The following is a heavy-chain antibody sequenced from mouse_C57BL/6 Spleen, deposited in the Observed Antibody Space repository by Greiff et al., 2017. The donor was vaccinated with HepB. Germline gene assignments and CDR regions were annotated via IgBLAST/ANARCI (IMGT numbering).Heavy chain of an antibody. J-gene: IGHJ2*01. CDR2: IDPSDSYT. CDR1: GYTFTSYW. D-gene: IGHD1-1*01. CDR3: ALPYDGSSFDY. V-gene: IGHV1-50*01. Sequence: QVQLKESGAELVKPGASVKLSCKASGYTFTSYWMQWVKQRPGQGLEWIGEIDPSDSYTNYNQKFKGKATLTVDTSSSTAYMQLSSLTSEDSAVYYCALPYDGSSFDYWGQGTTLTVSS.